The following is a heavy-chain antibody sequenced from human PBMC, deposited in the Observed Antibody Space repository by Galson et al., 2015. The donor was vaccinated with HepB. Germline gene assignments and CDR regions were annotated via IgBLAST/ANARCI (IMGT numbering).Heavy chain of an antibody. CDR2: ISSSSSTI. Sequence: SLRLSCAASGFTFSSYSMNWVRQAPGKGLEWVSYISSSSSTIYYADSVKGRFTISRDNAKNSLYLQMNSLRAEDTAVYYCARDSREYYYDSSGPQDDYMDVWGKGTTVTVSS. CDR1: GFTFSSYS. CDR3: ARDSREYYYDSSGPQDDYMDV. J-gene: IGHJ6*03. D-gene: IGHD3-22*01. V-gene: IGHV3-48*01.